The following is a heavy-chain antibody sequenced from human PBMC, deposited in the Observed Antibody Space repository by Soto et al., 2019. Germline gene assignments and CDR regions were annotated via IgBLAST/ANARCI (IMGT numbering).Heavy chain of an antibody. CDR1: GYTFTGYY. CDR2: INPNSGGT. Sequence: GASVKVSCKASGYTFTGYYMHWVRQAPGQGLEWMGWINPNSGGTNYAQKFQGWVTMTRDTSTSTAYMELSRLRSDDTAVYYCARGFGELLWTSLNWFDPWGQGTLVTVSS. D-gene: IGHD3-10*01. V-gene: IGHV1-2*04. CDR3: ARGFGELLWTSLNWFDP. J-gene: IGHJ5*02.